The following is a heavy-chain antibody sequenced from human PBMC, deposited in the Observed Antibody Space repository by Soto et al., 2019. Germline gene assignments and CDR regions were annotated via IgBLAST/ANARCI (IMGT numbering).Heavy chain of an antibody. J-gene: IGHJ6*03. V-gene: IGHV4-34*01. CDR3: ARGRYCSSTSCSYYYYMDV. D-gene: IGHD2-2*01. CDR1: GGSFSGYY. CDR2: INHSGST. Sequence: SETLSLTCAVYGGSFSGYYWSWIRQPPGKGLEWIGEINHSGSTNYNPSLKSRVTISVDTSKNQFSRKLSSVTAADTAVYYCARGRYCSSTSCSYYYYMDVWGKGTTVTVSS.